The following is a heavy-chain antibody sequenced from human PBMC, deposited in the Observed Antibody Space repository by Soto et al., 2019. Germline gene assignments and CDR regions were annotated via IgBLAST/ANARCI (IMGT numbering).Heavy chain of an antibody. Sequence: GGSLRHSCAASGFTASSKYMTWLRQAPGKGLEWVSLIQSGGTTYYADSVKGRFTISRDTSENTLHLQMDSLRVEDTAVYYCARDDVLCDGGCYDGIPVEDCGKGSTVTDPS. CDR1: GFTASSKY. CDR2: IQSGGTT. J-gene: IGHJ6*04. CDR3: ARDDVLCDGGCYDGIPVED. V-gene: IGHV3-66*01. D-gene: IGHD2-21*01.